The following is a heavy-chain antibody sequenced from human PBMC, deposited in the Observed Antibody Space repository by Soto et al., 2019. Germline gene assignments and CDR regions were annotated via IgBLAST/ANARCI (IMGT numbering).Heavy chain of an antibody. CDR1: GGTFSSYA. Sequence: SVKVSCKASGGTFSSYAISWVRQAPGPGLEWTGGIIPIFGTANYEQKFQGRVTITADESTSTAYMELSSLRSEDTAVYYCARGTDEWELAYWGQGTLVTVSS. J-gene: IGHJ4*02. CDR3: ARGTDEWELAY. D-gene: IGHD1-26*01. CDR2: IIPIFGTA. V-gene: IGHV1-69*13.